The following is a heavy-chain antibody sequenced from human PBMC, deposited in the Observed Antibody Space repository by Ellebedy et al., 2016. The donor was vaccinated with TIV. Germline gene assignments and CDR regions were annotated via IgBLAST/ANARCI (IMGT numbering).Heavy chain of an antibody. Sequence: SETLSLTCTVSGGSISSGGYYWSWIRQHPGKGLEWIGYIYYSGSTYYNPSLKSRVTISVDTSKNQFSLKLSSVTAADTAVYYCARWAFTMVRGVIRIPYYGMDVWGQGTTVTVSS. D-gene: IGHD3-10*01. J-gene: IGHJ6*02. CDR1: GGSISSGGYY. CDR3: ARWAFTMVRGVIRIPYYGMDV. V-gene: IGHV4-31*03. CDR2: IYYSGST.